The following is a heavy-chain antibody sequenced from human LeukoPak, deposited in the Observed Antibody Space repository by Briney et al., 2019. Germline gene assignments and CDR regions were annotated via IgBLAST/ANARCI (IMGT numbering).Heavy chain of an antibody. V-gene: IGHV4-38-2*02. CDR1: GYSISSGYY. CDR2: IYHNGST. J-gene: IGHJ4*02. D-gene: IGHD4-17*01. CDR3: TRGGDYGDYG. Sequence: SETLSLTCTVSGYSISSGYYRGWIRPPPGKGLDWIGSIYHNGSTYYNPSLKSRVTISADTSKNQFYLKLSSVTAADAAVYYCTRGGDYGDYGWGQGTLVTVSS.